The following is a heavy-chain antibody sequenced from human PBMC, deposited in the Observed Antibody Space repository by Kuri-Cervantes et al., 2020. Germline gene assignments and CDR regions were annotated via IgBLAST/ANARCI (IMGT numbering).Heavy chain of an antibody. V-gene: IGHV3-66*02. CDR2: IYSVGRT. J-gene: IGHJ6*01. CDR1: GFTVSSNY. D-gene: IGHD3-10*01. CDR3: ARDSPAGTGSYYGSYYYGMDV. Sequence: GESLKISCAASGFTVSSNYMSWVRQAPGKGLEWGSIIYSVGRTYYADSVKGRFTISRDNSKNTLYLQMDSLEVEDTAVYYCARDSPAGTGSYYGSYYYGMDVWGQGTTVTVSS.